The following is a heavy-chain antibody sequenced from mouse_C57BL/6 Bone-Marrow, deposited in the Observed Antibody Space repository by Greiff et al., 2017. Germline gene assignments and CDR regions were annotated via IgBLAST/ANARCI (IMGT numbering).Heavy chain of an antibody. CDR1: GYTFTNYW. D-gene: IGHD2-2*01. J-gene: IGHJ2*01. CDR2: IYPGGGYT. CDR3: ARELGYPPYFDY. V-gene: IGHV1-63*01. Sequence: VKLMESGAELVRPGTSVKMSCKASGYTFTNYWIGWAQQRPGHGLEWIGDIYPGGGYTNYNEKFKGKATLTADKSSSTAYMQFSSLTSEDSAIYYCARELGYPPYFDYWGQGTTLTVSS.